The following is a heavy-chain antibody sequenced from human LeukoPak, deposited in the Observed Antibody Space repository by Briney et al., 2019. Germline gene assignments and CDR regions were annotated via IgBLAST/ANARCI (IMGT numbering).Heavy chain of an antibody. Sequence: PGGSLRLSCVVSGLTFSSYSMSWVRQAPGKGLEWVSGISASGGDTWYPDSVKGRVTISRDNSKNTLFLQMNSLRLEDTAIYYCAKDAAGPEYWGQGTLVTVSS. CDR2: ISASGGDT. CDR1: GLTFSSYS. D-gene: IGHD6-13*01. CDR3: AKDAAGPEY. V-gene: IGHV3-23*01. J-gene: IGHJ4*02.